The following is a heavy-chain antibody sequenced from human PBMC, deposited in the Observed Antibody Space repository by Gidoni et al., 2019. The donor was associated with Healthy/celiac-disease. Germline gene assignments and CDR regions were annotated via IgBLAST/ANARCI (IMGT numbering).Heavy chain of an antibody. CDR2: ISSSGSTI. D-gene: IGHD2-15*01. CDR3: ATIVVVAQGDY. CDR1: GFTFSSDE. Sequence: EVQLVESGGGLVQPGGSLRLSCAASGFTFSSDEMNWVRQAPGKGLEWVSYISSSGSTIYYADSGKGRFTISRDNAKNSLYLQMNSLRAEDTAVYYCATIVVVAQGDYWGQGTLVTVSS. J-gene: IGHJ4*02. V-gene: IGHV3-48*03.